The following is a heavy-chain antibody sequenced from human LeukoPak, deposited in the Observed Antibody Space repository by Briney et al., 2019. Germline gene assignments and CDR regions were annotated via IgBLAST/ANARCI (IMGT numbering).Heavy chain of an antibody. CDR2: IKQDGSAK. D-gene: IGHD5-18*01. Sequence: TGGSLRLSCAASGFTFSSYWMSWVRQAPGKGLEWVANIKQDGSAKNYGDSVRGRFTISRDNAKNSLFLQMNSLRAEDTAVYYCARYNGYSSFDCWGQGTLVTVSS. CDR1: GFTFSSYW. V-gene: IGHV3-7*01. CDR3: ARYNGYSSFDC. J-gene: IGHJ4*02.